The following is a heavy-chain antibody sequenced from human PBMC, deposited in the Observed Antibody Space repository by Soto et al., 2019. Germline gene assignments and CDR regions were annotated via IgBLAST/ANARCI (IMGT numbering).Heavy chain of an antibody. CDR2: ISGSGGST. V-gene: IGHV3-23*01. J-gene: IGHJ4*02. D-gene: IGHD3-3*01. CDR1: GFTFSSYA. Sequence: GGSLRLSCAASGFTFSSYAMSWVRQAPGKGLEWVSAISGSGGSTYYADSVKGRFTISRDKYKNTLYLQMNSLRAEDEDVDYCAKAPATDDDCWSGYYTIDDWGQGTLVTVSS. CDR3: AKAPATDDDCWSGYYTIDD.